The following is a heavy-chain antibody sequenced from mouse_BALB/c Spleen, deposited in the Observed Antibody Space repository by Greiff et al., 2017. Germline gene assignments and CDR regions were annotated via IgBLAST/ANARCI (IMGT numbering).Heavy chain of an antibody. CDR3: TRGRYYAMDY. Sequence: EVKLEESGAGLVQPGASRKLSCAASGFTFSSFGMHWVRQAPEKGLEWVAYISSGSSTIYYDDTVKGRSTISRDNPKNTPCLQMTRLRSEDTAMYYCTRGRYYAMDYWGQGTSVTVSS. J-gene: IGHJ4*01. CDR1: GFTFSSFG. CDR2: ISSGSSTI. V-gene: IGHV5-17*02.